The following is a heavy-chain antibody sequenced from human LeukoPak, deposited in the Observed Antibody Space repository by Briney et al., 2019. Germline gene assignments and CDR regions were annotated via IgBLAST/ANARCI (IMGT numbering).Heavy chain of an antibody. CDR1: GFTFSSYA. D-gene: IGHD2-2*01. CDR3: AKVDRQLLYPEY. Sequence: GGSLRLSWAASGFTFSSYAMSWVRQAPGQGLEWVSAISGSGGSTYYADSVKGRFTISRDNSKNTLYLQMNSLRAEDTAVYHCAKVDRQLLYPEYWGQGTLVTVSS. V-gene: IGHV3-23*01. CDR2: ISGSGGST. J-gene: IGHJ4*02.